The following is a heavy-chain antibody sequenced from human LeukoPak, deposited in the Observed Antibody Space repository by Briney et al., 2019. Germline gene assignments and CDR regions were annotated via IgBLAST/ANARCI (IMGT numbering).Heavy chain of an antibody. Sequence: ASETLSLTCAVYGGSFSGYYWSWIRQSPGKGLEWIGEINHSGSTNYNPSLKSRVTISVDTSKNQLSLKLSSVTAADTAVYYCARGLLAYYSGMDVWGQGTTVTVSS. D-gene: IGHD3-3*02. V-gene: IGHV4-34*01. CDR1: GGSFSGYY. J-gene: IGHJ6*02. CDR3: ARGLLAYYSGMDV. CDR2: INHSGST.